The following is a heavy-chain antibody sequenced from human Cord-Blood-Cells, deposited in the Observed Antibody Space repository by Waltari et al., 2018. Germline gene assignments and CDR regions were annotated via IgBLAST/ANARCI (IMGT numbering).Heavy chain of an antibody. J-gene: IGHJ4*02. CDR2: LNHSGNT. CDR3: ARGTGDDY. V-gene: IGHV4-34*01. D-gene: IGHD7-27*01. CDR1: GGSISGYY. Sequence: QVQLQQWGAGLLKPSETLSLTCAVYGGSISGYYWGWIRKPPGKGLEWIGELNHSGNTNYNPSLKRRVTISVDTSKNQFSLKLSSVTAAYTAVYYCARGTGDDYWGQGTLVTVSS.